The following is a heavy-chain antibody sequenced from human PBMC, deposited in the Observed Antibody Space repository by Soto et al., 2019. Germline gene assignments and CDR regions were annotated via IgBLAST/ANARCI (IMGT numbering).Heavy chain of an antibody. CDR2: INPNSGGT. CDR1: GYTFTGYY. D-gene: IGHD3-3*01. V-gene: IGHV1-2*02. J-gene: IGHJ4*02. CDR3: ARIMSDDFWSGYYTPGYFDY. Sequence: ASVKVSCKASGYTFTGYYMHWVRQAPGQGLEWMGWINPNSGGTNYAQKFQGRVTMTRDTSISTAYMELSRLRSDDTAVYYCARIMSDDFWSGYYTPGYFDYWGQGTLVTVSS.